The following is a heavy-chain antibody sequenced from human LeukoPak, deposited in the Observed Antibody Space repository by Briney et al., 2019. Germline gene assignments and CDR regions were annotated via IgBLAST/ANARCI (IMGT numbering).Heavy chain of an antibody. D-gene: IGHD2-21*02. CDR2: IYYSGST. CDR1: GGSISSSSYY. J-gene: IGHJ2*01. CDR3: ARHFSPKHIVVVTAIGWYFDL. Sequence: KASETLSLTCTVSGGSISSSSYYWGWIRQPPGKGLEWIGSIYYSGSTYYNPSLKSRVTISVDTSKNRFSLKLSSVTAADTAVYYCARHFSPKHIVVVTAIGWYFDLWGRGTLVTVSS. V-gene: IGHV4-39*01.